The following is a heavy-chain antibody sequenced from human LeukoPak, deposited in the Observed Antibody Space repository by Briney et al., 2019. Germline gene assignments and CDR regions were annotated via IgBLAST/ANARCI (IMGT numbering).Heavy chain of an antibody. CDR1: GFTFSNAW. V-gene: IGHV3-15*01. CDR2: IKSKTGGGTT. CDR3: THYYGSGSRAFDI. Sequence: GGSLRLSCAASGFTFSNAWMSWVRQAPGKGLEWVGRIKSKTGGGTTDYAAPVKGRFTISRDDSKNTLYLQMNSLKTEDTAVYYCTHYYGSGSRAFDIWGQGTMVTVSS. J-gene: IGHJ3*02. D-gene: IGHD3-10*01.